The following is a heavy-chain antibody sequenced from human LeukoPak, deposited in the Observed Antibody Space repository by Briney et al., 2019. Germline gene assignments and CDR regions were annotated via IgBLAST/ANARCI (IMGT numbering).Heavy chain of an antibody. CDR3: ARGGNYGDYDGYFDY. V-gene: IGHV4-59*08. Sequence: SETLSLTCTVSGGSISSYYWSWIRQPPGKGLEWMGYIYYSGSTNYNPPLRSRVTISVDTSKNQFSLKLSSVTAADTAVYYCARGGNYGDYDGYFDYWGQGTLVTVSS. CDR2: IYYSGST. CDR1: GGSISSYY. J-gene: IGHJ4*02. D-gene: IGHD4-17*01.